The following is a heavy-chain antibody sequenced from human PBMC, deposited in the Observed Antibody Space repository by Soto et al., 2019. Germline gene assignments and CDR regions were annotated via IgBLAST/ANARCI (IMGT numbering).Heavy chain of an antibody. CDR2: TYYKSKWNN. Sequence: LSLTCVISGDSVSSNSAGWNWIRHSPSRGLEWLGRTYYKSKWNNDYALSVKSRITINPDTSKNQFSLHLYSVTPEDTAVYYCTGITWFRGMDVWGQGTPVTVSS. CDR1: GDSVSSNSAG. V-gene: IGHV6-1*01. CDR3: TGITWFRGMDV. D-gene: IGHD3-10*01. J-gene: IGHJ6*02.